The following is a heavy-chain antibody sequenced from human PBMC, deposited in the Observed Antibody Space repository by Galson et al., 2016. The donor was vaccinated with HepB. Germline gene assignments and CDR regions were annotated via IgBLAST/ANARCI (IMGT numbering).Heavy chain of an antibody. Sequence: SETLSLTCTVSGASISDFYWSWIRQSPGRGLEWIGYIFYGGSTNYNPSLESRVTMSVDVSKSHFSLKLNSVTAADTAVYYCARDSAVVAGTADFWGQGTLVTVSS. D-gene: IGHD1-1*01. CDR3: ARDSAVVAGTADF. V-gene: IGHV4-59*01. CDR1: GASISDFY. J-gene: IGHJ4*02. CDR2: IFYGGST.